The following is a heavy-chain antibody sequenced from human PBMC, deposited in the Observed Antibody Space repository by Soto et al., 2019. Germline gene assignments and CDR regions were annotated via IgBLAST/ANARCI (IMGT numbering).Heavy chain of an antibody. Sequence: EVQLVESGGGLVKPGGSLRLSCAASGFTFSSYSMNWVRQAPGKGLEWVSSISSSSSYIYYADSVKGRFTISRDSAKNSLYLQMNSLRAEDTAVYYCARDLAGSYYYYYYMDVWGKGTTVTVSS. J-gene: IGHJ6*03. CDR1: GFTFSSYS. CDR3: ARDLAGSYYYYYYMDV. D-gene: IGHD2-21*01. V-gene: IGHV3-21*01. CDR2: ISSSSSYI.